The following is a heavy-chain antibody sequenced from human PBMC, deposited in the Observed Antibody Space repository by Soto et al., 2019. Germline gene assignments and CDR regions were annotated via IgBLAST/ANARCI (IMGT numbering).Heavy chain of an antibody. J-gene: IGHJ5*02. CDR2: INHSGST. CDR3: ARGRTGYDYGDYLSRWFDP. CDR1: GGSFSGYY. D-gene: IGHD4-17*01. Sequence: SETLSLTCAVYGGSFSGYYWSWIRQPPGKGLEWIGEINHSGSTNYNPSLKSRVTISVDTSKNQFSLKLSSVTAADTAVYYCARGRTGYDYGDYLSRWFDPWGQGTLVTVSS. V-gene: IGHV4-34*01.